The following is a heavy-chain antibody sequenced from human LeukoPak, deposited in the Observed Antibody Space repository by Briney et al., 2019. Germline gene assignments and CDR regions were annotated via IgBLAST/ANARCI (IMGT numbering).Heavy chain of an antibody. D-gene: IGHD3-9*01. CDR2: ISWDGGST. V-gene: IGHV3-43*01. Sequence: PGGSRRLSCAASGFTFDDYTMHWVRHAPGKGLEWVSLISWDGGSTYYADSVKGRFTISRDNSKNSLYLQMNSLRTEDTALYYCAKDMLLDDILTGYYSPRSSYAFDIWGQGTMVTVSS. J-gene: IGHJ3*02. CDR3: AKDMLLDDILTGYYSPRSSYAFDI. CDR1: GFTFDDYT.